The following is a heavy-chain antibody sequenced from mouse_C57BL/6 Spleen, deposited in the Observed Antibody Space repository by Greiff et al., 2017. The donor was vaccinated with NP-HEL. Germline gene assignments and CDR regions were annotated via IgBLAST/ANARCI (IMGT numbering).Heavy chain of an antibody. D-gene: IGHD1-1*01. CDR2: ISSGSSTI. CDR1: GFTFSDYG. V-gene: IGHV5-17*01. CDR3: ARPVVATDYAMDY. Sequence: EVQLQESGGGLVKPGGSLKLSCAASGFTFSDYGMHWVRQAPEKGLEWVAYISSGSSTIYYADTVTGRFTISRDNAKNTLFLQMTSLRSEDTAMYYCARPVVATDYAMDYWGQGTSVTVSS. J-gene: IGHJ4*01.